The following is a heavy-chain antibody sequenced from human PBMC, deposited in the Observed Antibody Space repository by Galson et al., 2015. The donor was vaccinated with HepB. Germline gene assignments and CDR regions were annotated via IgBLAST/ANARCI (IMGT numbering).Heavy chain of an antibody. Sequence: SLRLSCAASGFTFSSYGMHWVRQAPGKGLEWVAVIWYDGSNKYYADSVKGRFTISRDNSKNTLYLQMNSLRAEDTAVYYCARDGYGDYLDIPYYFDYWGQGTLVTVSS. CDR2: IWYDGSNK. CDR3: ARDGYGDYLDIPYYFDY. V-gene: IGHV3-33*01. D-gene: IGHD4-17*01. CDR1: GFTFSSYG. J-gene: IGHJ4*02.